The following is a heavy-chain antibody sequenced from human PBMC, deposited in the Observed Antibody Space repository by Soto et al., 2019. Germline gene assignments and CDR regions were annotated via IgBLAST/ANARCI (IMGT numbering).Heavy chain of an antibody. V-gene: IGHV3-23*01. CDR1: GFPFSSSA. CDR3: AKRATTVPTPGNYFDS. J-gene: IGHJ4*02. D-gene: IGHD1-1*01. CDR2: ISGGGGNK. Sequence: EVQLLESGGGLVQPGGSLRLSCAASGFPFSSSAMTWVRQAPGQGLEWVSSISGGGGNKNYADSVKGRFTISRDNSNNTLYLQMNSLRAEDTAVYYCAKRATTVPTPGNYFDSWGQGTLFTVSS.